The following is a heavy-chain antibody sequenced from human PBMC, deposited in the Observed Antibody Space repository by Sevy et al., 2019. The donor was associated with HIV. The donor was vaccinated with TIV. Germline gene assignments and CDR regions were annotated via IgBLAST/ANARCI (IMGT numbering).Heavy chain of an antibody. Sequence: SETLSLTCAVSGGSINSFFWSWIRQSPGKGQEWIGYVYDSGNSEYNPSLRSRVTISVDTSKKQFSLKLSSVTAADTAVYYCARGGGIYYDSRGFHPQYYFDSWGQGTLVTVSS. D-gene: IGHD3-22*01. CDR3: ARGGGIYYDSRGFHPQYYFDS. V-gene: IGHV4-59*01. J-gene: IGHJ4*02. CDR2: VYDSGNS. CDR1: GGSINSFF.